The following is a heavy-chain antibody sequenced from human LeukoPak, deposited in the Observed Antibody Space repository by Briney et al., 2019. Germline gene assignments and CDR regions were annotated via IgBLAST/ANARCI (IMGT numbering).Heavy chain of an antibody. Sequence: SETLSLTCTVSGYSISSGYYWGWIRQPPGKGLEWIGSIYHSGSTYYNPSLKSRVTISVDTSKNQFSLKLSSVTAADTAVYYCARDYDSSGPQKNFFDFWGQGTLVTVSS. CDR2: IYHSGST. J-gene: IGHJ4*02. V-gene: IGHV4-38-2*02. CDR1: GYSISSGYY. D-gene: IGHD3-22*01. CDR3: ARDYDSSGPQKNFFDF.